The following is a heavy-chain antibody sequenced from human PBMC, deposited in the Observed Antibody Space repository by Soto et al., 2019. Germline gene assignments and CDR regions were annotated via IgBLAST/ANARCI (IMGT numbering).Heavy chain of an antibody. Sequence: EVQLLESGGGLVQPGGSLRLSCAASGFTFSSYAMSWVRQAPGKGLEWVSVISGSGDSTYYADSVKGRFTIYRDNSKNTLYLQMNSLRAEDRAVYYCARRTSGWYLDYWGQGTLVTVSS. CDR3: ARRTSGWYLDY. CDR1: GFTFSSYA. CDR2: ISGSGDST. V-gene: IGHV3-23*01. D-gene: IGHD6-19*01. J-gene: IGHJ4*02.